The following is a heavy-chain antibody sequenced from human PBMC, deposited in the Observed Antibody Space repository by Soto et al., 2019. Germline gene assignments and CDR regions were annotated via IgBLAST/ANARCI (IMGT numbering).Heavy chain of an antibody. D-gene: IGHD1-26*01. J-gene: IGHJ6*02. CDR1: GYSFTSYW. V-gene: IGHV5-10-1*01. Sequence: GESLKISCNGSGYSFTSYWISWVRQMPWKGLEWMGRIDPSDSYTNYSPSFQGHVTISADKSISTAYLQWSSLKASDTAMYYCARRHSGRGDYYYYGMDVWGQGTTVTVSS. CDR2: IDPSDSYT. CDR3: ARRHSGRGDYYYYGMDV.